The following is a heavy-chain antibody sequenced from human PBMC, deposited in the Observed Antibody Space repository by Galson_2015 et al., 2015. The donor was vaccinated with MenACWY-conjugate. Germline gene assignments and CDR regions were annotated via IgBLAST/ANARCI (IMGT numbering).Heavy chain of an antibody. J-gene: IGHJ4*02. CDR2: ISSSSSYT. Sequence: SLRLSCAASGFTFSDYYMSWIRQAPGKGLEWVSYISSSSSYTNYADSVKGRFTISRDNAKNSLYLQMNSLRAEDTAVYYCAREVGATSADYWGQGTLVTVSS. D-gene: IGHD1-26*01. V-gene: IGHV3-11*05. CDR1: GFTFSDYY. CDR3: AREVGATSADY.